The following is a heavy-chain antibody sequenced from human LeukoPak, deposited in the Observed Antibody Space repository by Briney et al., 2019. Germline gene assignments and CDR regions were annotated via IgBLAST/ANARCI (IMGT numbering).Heavy chain of an antibody. CDR1: GFTFSSYG. V-gene: IGHV3-33*01. J-gene: IGHJ4*02. Sequence: GGSLRLSCAASGFTFSSYGMHWVRQAPGKGLEWVAVIWYDGSNKYYADSVKGRFTISRDNSKNTLYLQMNSLRAEDTAVYYCARDSYDSSSYYLPFDYWGQGTLVTVSS. D-gene: IGHD3-22*01. CDR2: IWYDGSNK. CDR3: ARDSYDSSSYYLPFDY.